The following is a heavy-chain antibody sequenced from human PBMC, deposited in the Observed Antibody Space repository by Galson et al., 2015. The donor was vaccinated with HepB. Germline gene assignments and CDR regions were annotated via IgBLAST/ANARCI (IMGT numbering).Heavy chain of an antibody. D-gene: IGHD3-3*01. J-gene: IGHJ4*02. Sequence: SLRLSCAASGFTFSSYAMSWVRQAPGKGLEWVSAISGSGGSTYYADSVKGRFTISRDNSKNTLYLQMNSLRAEDTAVYYCAKDQIRRFGVVILFDYWGQGTLVTVSS. CDR3: AKDQIRRFGVVILFDY. CDR1: GFTFSSYA. V-gene: IGHV3-23*01. CDR2: ISGSGGST.